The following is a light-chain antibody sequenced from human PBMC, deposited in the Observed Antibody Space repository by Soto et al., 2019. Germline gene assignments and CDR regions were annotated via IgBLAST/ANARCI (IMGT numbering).Light chain of an antibody. CDR3: QEYNSDSGLT. CDR1: QSISSW. J-gene: IGKJ4*01. Sequence: DLQMTQSPSTLSASVGDRVTITCRASQSISSWLAWYQQKPGKAPKLLIYTASNLKSGGPSRFSGSGSGTEFTLTISSLQPDDFATYYCQEYNSDSGLTFGGGTKVEIK. CDR2: TAS. V-gene: IGKV1-5*03.